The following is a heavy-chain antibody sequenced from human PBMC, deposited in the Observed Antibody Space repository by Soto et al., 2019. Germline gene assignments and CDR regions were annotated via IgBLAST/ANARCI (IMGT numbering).Heavy chain of an antibody. CDR3: ARYYSYAIDY. CDR1: GTSISSYY. V-gene: IGHV4-59*01. CDR2: IHYSGTT. J-gene: IGHJ4*02. Sequence: PSETLSLTCTVSGTSISSYYWSWIRQPPGKGLEWIANIHYSGTTNYNPSLASRVTLSVDTSKNQFSLKMTSVTAAGRAMYFCARYYSYAIDYCGRVPFVPASS. D-gene: IGHD3-16*01.